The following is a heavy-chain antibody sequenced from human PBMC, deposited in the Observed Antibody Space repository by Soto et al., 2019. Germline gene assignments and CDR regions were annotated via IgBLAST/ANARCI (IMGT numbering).Heavy chain of an antibody. V-gene: IGHV4-59*01. J-gene: IGHJ5*02. CDR3: ARVGEGYCSSTSCYRGLFWFDP. CDR2: IYYSGST. CDR1: GGSISSYD. Sequence: PSETLSLTCTVSGGSISSYDWSRILQPPGKGLEWIGYIYYSGSTNYNPSLKSRVTISVDTSKNQFSLKLSSVTAADTAVYYCARVGEGYCSSTSCYRGLFWFDPWGQGTLVTVSS. D-gene: IGHD2-2*01.